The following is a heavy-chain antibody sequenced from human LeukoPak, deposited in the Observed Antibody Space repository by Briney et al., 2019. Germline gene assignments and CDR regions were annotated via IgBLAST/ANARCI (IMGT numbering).Heavy chain of an antibody. D-gene: IGHD3/OR15-3a*01. CDR3: ASYSTWDWDYYYGMDV. J-gene: IGHJ6*02. CDR2: IYYSGST. V-gene: IGHV4-39*07. Sequence: PSETLSLTCTVSGGSISSSSYYWGWIRQPPGKGLEWIGSIYYSGSTYYNPSPKSRVTISVDTSKNRFSLKLSSVTAADTAVYYCASYSTWDWDYYYGMDVWGQGTTVTVSS. CDR1: GGSISSSSYY.